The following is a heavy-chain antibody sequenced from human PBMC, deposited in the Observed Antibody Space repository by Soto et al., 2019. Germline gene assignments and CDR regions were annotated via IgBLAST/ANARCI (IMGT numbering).Heavy chain of an antibody. Sequence: QVQLVQSGAEVKKPGSSVKVSCKASGGTFSSYAISWVRQAPGQGLEWMGGIIPISETTNYAQKFQGRVTITADESTSTAYMEPSSLRSEDTAVYYCARSQGSSTSLEIYYYYYYGMDVWGQGTTVTVSS. V-gene: IGHV1-69*01. CDR3: ARSQGSSTSLEIYYYYYYGMDV. CDR1: GGTFSSYA. J-gene: IGHJ6*02. CDR2: IIPISETT. D-gene: IGHD2-2*01.